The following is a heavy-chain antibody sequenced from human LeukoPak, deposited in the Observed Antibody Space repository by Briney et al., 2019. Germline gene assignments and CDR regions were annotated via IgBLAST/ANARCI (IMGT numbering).Heavy chain of an antibody. J-gene: IGHJ4*02. CDR2: IYYSGST. CDR1: GGSISSSSYY. D-gene: IGHD6-19*01. V-gene: IGHV4-39*07. CDR3: ARIGGSGWYSDYFDY. Sequence: PSETLSLTCTVSGGSISSSSYYWGWIRQPPGKGLEWIGSIYYSGSTYYNPSLKSRVTISVDTSKNQFSLKLSSVTAADTAAYYCARIGGSGWYSDYFDYWGQGTLVTVSS.